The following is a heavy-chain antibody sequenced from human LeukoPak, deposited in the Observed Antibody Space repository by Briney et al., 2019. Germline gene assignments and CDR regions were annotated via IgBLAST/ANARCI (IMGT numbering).Heavy chain of an antibody. Sequence: SVKVSCKASGGTFSSYAISWVRQAPGQGLEWMGGIIPIFGTANYAQKFQGRVTITTDESTSTAYMGLSSLRSEDTAVYYCARSIAVAGTSYYFDYWGQGTLVTVSS. D-gene: IGHD6-19*01. CDR3: ARSIAVAGTSYYFDY. V-gene: IGHV1-69*05. J-gene: IGHJ4*02. CDR1: GGTFSSYA. CDR2: IIPIFGTA.